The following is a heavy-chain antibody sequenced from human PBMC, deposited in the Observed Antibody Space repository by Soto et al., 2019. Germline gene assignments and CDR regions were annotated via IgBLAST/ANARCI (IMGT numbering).Heavy chain of an antibody. D-gene: IGHD3-22*01. CDR1: GFSFSEYY. CDR3: ARGLHDSSGFDRIVAY. Sequence: TGGSLRLSCEISGFSFSEYYMNWIRQAPGKGLEWVSHISPSSAQRKYADSVRGRFTISRDNAKNSLYLQMNNLGAEDAAVYYCARGLHDSSGFDRIVAYWGQGTLVTVSS. J-gene: IGHJ1*01. CDR2: ISPSSAQR. V-gene: IGHV3-11*06.